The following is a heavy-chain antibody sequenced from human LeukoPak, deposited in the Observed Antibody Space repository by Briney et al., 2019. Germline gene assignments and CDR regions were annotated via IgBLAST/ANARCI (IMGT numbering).Heavy chain of an antibody. CDR1: GGSISSGSYY. D-gene: IGHD5-24*01. J-gene: IGHJ3*02. V-gene: IGHV4-61*02. CDR3: ARALAKGGYNSGVDTFDI. CDR2: IYTSGST. Sequence: SETLSLTCTVSGGSISSGSYYWSWIRQPAGKGLEWIGRIYTSGSTNYNPSLKSRVTISVDTSKNHFSLKLSSVTAADTAVYYCARALAKGGYNSGVDTFDIWGQGTMVTVSS.